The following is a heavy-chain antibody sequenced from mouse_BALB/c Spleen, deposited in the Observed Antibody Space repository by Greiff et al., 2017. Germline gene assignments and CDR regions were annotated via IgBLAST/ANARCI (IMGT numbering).Heavy chain of an antibody. V-gene: IGHV4-2*02. CDR1: GFDFSRYW. Sequence: EVQLVESGGGLVQPGGSLNLSCAASGFDFSRYWMSWARQAPGKGQEWIGEINPGSSTINYTPSLKDKFIISRDNAKNTLYLQMSKVRSEDTALYYCARGNAMDYWGQGTSVTVSS. J-gene: IGHJ4*01. CDR3: ARGNAMDY. CDR2: INPGSSTI.